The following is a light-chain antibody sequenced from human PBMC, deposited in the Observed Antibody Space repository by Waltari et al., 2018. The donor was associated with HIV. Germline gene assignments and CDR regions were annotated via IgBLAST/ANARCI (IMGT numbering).Light chain of an antibody. CDR1: QGISSY. V-gene: IGKV1-9*01. Sequence: DIQLTQSPSFLSASVGDRVTITCRASQGISSYLAWYQQKPGKDPKLLIYAASTLQSGVPSRFSGSGSETEFTLTISSLQPEDFATYYCQQLNSYPYTFGQGTKLEIK. CDR3: QQLNSYPYT. CDR2: AAS. J-gene: IGKJ2*01.